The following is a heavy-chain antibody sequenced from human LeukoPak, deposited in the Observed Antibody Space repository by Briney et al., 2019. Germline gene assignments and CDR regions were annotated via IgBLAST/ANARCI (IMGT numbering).Heavy chain of an antibody. V-gene: IGHV3-30*02. CDR3: ARGITAVVDNWFDP. J-gene: IGHJ5*02. CDR1: GFPFSSYG. Sequence: GGSLRLSCAASGFPFSSYGIHWVRQAPGKGLEWVAFIRHDGSYRYYADPVKGRFTISRDNSKNTMYLQMNSLRAEDTAVYYCARGITAVVDNWFDPWGQGTLVTVSP. CDR2: IRHDGSYR. D-gene: IGHD6-13*01.